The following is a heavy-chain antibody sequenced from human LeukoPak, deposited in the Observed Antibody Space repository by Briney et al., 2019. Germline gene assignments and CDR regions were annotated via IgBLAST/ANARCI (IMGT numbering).Heavy chain of an antibody. V-gene: IGHV3-73*01. CDR1: GFTFSGSA. CDR2: IRSKTNSYAT. Sequence: GGSLRLSCAASGFTFSGSAMYWVRQASGKGLEWVGHIRSKTNSYATIYAASVKGRFTITRDDSKNTAYLQMNSLKTEDTAVYYCTRLHLGWGQGTLVTVSS. J-gene: IGHJ4*02. CDR3: TRLHLG. D-gene: IGHD1-26*01.